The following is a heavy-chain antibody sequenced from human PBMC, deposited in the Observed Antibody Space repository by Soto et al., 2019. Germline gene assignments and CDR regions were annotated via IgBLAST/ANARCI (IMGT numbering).Heavy chain of an antibody. CDR3: ATARIVATIAFDY. V-gene: IGHV4-30-4*01. D-gene: IGHD5-12*01. CDR1: GGSISSGDYY. J-gene: IGHJ4*02. Sequence: SETLSLTCTVSGGSISSGDYYWSWIRQPPGKGLEWIGYIYYSGSTYYNPSLKSRVTISVDTSKNQFSLKLSSVTAADTAVYYCATARIVATIAFDYWGQGTLVTVSS. CDR2: IYYSGST.